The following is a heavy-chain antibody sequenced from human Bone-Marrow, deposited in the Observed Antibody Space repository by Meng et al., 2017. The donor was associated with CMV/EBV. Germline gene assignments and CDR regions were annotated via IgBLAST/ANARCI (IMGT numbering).Heavy chain of an antibody. Sequence: GESLKISCSASGFTFSTYWMNWVRQAPGKGLEWVASIKEDGSEEYSVDSVKGRFTISRDNAKNSLYLQMNSLRAEDTAVYYCARSSGYYLYYFGYWGRGTLVTVSS. D-gene: IGHD3-22*01. CDR1: GFTFSTYW. V-gene: IGHV3-7*01. J-gene: IGHJ4*02. CDR2: IKEDGSEE. CDR3: ARSSGYYLYYFGY.